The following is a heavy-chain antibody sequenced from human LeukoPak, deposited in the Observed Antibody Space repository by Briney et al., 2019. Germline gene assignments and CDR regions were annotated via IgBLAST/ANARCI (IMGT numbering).Heavy chain of an antibody. CDR2: INPSGGST. CDR3: AREGSGSSLDWYFDL. V-gene: IGHV1-46*01. CDR1: GYTFTSYY. J-gene: IGHJ2*01. D-gene: IGHD6-13*01. Sequence: ASVKVSCKASGYTFTSYYMHWVRQAPGQGLEWMGIINPSGGSTSYAQKFQGRVTMTRDMSTSTVYMELSSLRSEDTAVYYCAREGSGSSLDWYFDLWGRGTLVTVSP.